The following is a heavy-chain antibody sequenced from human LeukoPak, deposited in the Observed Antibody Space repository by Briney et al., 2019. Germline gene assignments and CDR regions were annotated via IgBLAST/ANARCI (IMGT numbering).Heavy chain of an antibody. CDR1: GFTFSSYA. V-gene: IGHV3-30*04. D-gene: IGHD4-17*01. Sequence: GGSLRLSCAASGFTFSSYAMHWVRQAPGKGLEWVAVISYDGSNKYYADSVKGRFTISRDNSKNTLYLQMNSLRAEGTAVYYCARGGIYGDYEEPLDYWGQGTLVTVSS. J-gene: IGHJ4*02. CDR2: ISYDGSNK. CDR3: ARGGIYGDYEEPLDY.